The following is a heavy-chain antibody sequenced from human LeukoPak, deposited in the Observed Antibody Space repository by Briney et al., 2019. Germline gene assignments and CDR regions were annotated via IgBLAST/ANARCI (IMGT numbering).Heavy chain of an antibody. CDR2: IYHSGST. J-gene: IGHJ5*02. D-gene: IGHD2-15*01. CDR1: GGSISSSNW. Sequence: SETLSLTCAVSGGSISSSNWWSWVRQPPGKGLEWIGEIYHSGSTNYNPSLKSRVTISVDKSKNQFSLKLSSVTTADTAVYYCARDCSGGSCYSLDPWGQGTLVTVSS. V-gene: IGHV4-4*02. CDR3: ARDCSGGSCYSLDP.